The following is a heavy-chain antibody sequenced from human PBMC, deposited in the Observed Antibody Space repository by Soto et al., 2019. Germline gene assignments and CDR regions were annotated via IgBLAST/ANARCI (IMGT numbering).Heavy chain of an antibody. CDR1: GFTFSTYA. V-gene: IGHV3-23*01. J-gene: IGHJ1*01. CDR3: ANVISTSGSSL. D-gene: IGHD3-10*01. Sequence: GGSLRLSCAAPGFTFSTYAMTWVRQAPGKGLAWLSSISGSGSTYYADSVKGRFTISRDNSKNTLYLQMNSLRAEDTAVYYCANVISTSGSSLWGRGTLVTVAS. CDR2: ISGSGST.